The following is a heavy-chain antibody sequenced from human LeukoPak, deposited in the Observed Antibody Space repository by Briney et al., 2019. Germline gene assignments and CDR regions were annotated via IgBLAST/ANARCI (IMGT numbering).Heavy chain of an antibody. J-gene: IGHJ5*02. CDR3: ARLRGQLPTGDWFDP. CDR1: GYTFTSYY. CDR2: IDPSGGST. Sequence: ASVKVSCKASGYTFTSYYMHWVRQAPGQGLEWMGIIDPSGGSTSYAQKFQGRVTMTRDTSTSTVYMELSSLRSEDTAVYYCARLRGQLPTGDWFDPWGQGTLVTVSS. V-gene: IGHV1-46*01. D-gene: IGHD2-2*01.